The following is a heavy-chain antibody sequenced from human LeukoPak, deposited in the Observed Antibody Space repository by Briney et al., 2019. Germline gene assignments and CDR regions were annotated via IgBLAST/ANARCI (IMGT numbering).Heavy chain of an antibody. CDR3: ARSKTGSLGNWFDL. V-gene: IGHV1-8*01. D-gene: IGHD1-1*01. J-gene: IGHJ5*02. Sequence: ASVEVSCKASGDTFTSYDINWVRQATGQGLEWMGWMNPNSGYSGYAQKFQARVTMARNTSISTAYMELSNLRFEDTAVYYCARSKTGSLGNWFDLWGQGTLVTVSS. CDR2: MNPNSGYS. CDR1: GDTFTSYD.